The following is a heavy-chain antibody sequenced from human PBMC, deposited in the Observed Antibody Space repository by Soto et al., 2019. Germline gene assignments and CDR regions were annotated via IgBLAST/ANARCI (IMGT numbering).Heavy chain of an antibody. CDR2: ISSYNGDT. V-gene: IGHV1-18*01. Sequence: ASVKVSCKASGYTFTRSGISWVRQAPGQGPEWMGWISSYNGDTNYAQTFQGRVTMTTDTSTSTAYMELRSLRSDDTAVYYCARSGGLDRVFNFWGQGSLVTGSS. D-gene: IGHD2-15*01. CDR1: GYTFTRSG. J-gene: IGHJ4*02. CDR3: ARSGGLDRVFNF.